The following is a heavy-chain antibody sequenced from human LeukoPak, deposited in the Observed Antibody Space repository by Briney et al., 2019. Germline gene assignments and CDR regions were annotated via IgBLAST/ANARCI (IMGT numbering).Heavy chain of an antibody. CDR1: GGSFSGYY. CDR2: INHSGST. D-gene: IGHD4-23*01. CDR3: ARGPRWYGGNLRWYYYYYMGV. J-gene: IGHJ6*03. Sequence: SETLSLTCAVYGGSFSGYYWSWIRQPPGKGLEWIGEINHSGSTNYNPSLKSRVTISVDTSKNQFSLKLSSVTAADTAVYYCARGPRWYGGNLRWYYYYYMGVWGKGTTVTVSS. V-gene: IGHV4-34*01.